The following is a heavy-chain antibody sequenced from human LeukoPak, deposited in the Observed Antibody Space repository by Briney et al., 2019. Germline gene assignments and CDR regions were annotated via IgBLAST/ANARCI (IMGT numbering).Heavy chain of an antibody. D-gene: IGHD4-17*01. V-gene: IGHV3-23*01. Sequence: GGSLRLSCAASGFTFSSYAMSWVRQAPGKGLEWVSAISGSGGSTYYADSVKGRFTISRDNSKNTLYLQMNSLRAEDTAVYYCARYRGDYGSRLTRRWTFDYWGQGTLVTVSS. CDR1: GFTFSSYA. J-gene: IGHJ4*02. CDR2: ISGSGGST. CDR3: ARYRGDYGSRLTRRWTFDY.